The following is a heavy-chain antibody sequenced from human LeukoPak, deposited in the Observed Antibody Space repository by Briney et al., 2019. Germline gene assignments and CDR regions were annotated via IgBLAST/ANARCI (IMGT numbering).Heavy chain of an antibody. CDR1: GFTFSTYT. D-gene: IGHD6-19*01. V-gene: IGHV3-21*04. J-gene: IGHJ4*02. Sequence: GGSLRLSCAASGFTFSTYTMNWVRQAPGKGLEWVSTISNSRDVHYSDSVKGRFTISRDNSKNTLHLQMNSLRVEDTAVYYCAKVPISSGWYYFDYWGQGTLVTVSS. CDR2: ISNSRDV. CDR3: AKVPISSGWYYFDY.